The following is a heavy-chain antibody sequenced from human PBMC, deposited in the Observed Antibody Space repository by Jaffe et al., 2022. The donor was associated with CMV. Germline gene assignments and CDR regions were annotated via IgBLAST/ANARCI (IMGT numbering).Heavy chain of an antibody. D-gene: IGHD5-18*01. CDR3: ARRGRYSYGQTGYYYYYMDV. CDR2: IYPGDSDT. Sequence: EVQLVQSGAEVKKPGESLKISCKGSGYSFTSYWIGWVRQMPGKGLEWMGIIYPGDSDTRYSPSFQGQVTISADKSISTAYLQWSSLKASDTAMYYCARRGRYSYGQTGYYYYYMDVWGKGTTVTVSS. V-gene: IGHV5-51*01. J-gene: IGHJ6*03. CDR1: GYSFTSYW.